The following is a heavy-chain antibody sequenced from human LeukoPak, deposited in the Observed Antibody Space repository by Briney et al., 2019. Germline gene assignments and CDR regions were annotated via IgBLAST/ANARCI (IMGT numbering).Heavy chain of an antibody. J-gene: IGHJ5*02. V-gene: IGHV3-13*01. CDR2: IGATGAT. D-gene: IGHD1-1*01. CDR3: ARDLGTGSIYTNRFDP. Sequence: GGSLRLSRVASGFTFSNYEMLWVRQGRGGGLEWVSAIGATGATYYADSVQGRFTISRDDAKTSLYLQMNSLRAGDTAVYFCARDLGTGSIYTNRFDPWGQGTLVTVSS. CDR1: GFTFSNYE.